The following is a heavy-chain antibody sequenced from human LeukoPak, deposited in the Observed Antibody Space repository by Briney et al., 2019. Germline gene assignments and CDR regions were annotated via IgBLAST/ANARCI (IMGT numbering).Heavy chain of an antibody. CDR3: AREGERPQNEYYYGMDV. Sequence: GGSLRLSCGASGFTFSRYWMIWVRQAPGKGLEWVANIREDGSEKYYVDSVKGRFTISRDNAKNSLYLQMNSLRAEDTAVYYCAREGERPQNEYYYGMDVWGQGTSVTVSS. J-gene: IGHJ6*02. CDR2: IREDGSEK. V-gene: IGHV3-7*01. D-gene: IGHD1-1*01. CDR1: GFTFSRYW.